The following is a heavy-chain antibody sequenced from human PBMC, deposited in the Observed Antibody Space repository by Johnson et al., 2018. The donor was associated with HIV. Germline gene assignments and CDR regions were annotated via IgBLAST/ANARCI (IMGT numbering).Heavy chain of an antibody. CDR3: AKERRAPRAFDI. Sequence: VQLVESGGGVVQPERSLRLSCAASGFTFDDYAMHWVRQAPGKGLEWVSGISWNSGSIGYADSVKGRFTISRDNAKNSLYLQMNSLRAEDTALYYCAKERRAPRAFDIWGQGTMVTVSS. J-gene: IGHJ3*02. CDR2: ISWNSGSI. CDR1: GFTFDDYA. V-gene: IGHV3-9*01.